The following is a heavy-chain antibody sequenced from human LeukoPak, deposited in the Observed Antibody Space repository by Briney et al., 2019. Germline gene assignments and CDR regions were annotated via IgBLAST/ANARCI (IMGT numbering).Heavy chain of an antibody. CDR3: ARGRRITMIVVVKSGYGMDV. Sequence: SETLSLTCAAYGGSFSGYYWSWIRQPPGEGLEWIGEINHSGSTNYNPSLKSRVTISVDTSKNQFSLKLSSVTAADTAVYYCARGRRITMIVVVKSGYGMDVWGQGTTVTVSS. CDR1: GGSFSGYY. V-gene: IGHV4-34*01. D-gene: IGHD3-22*01. CDR2: INHSGST. J-gene: IGHJ6*02.